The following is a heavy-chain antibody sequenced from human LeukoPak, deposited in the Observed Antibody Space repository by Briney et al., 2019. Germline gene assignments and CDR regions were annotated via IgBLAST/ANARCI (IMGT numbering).Heavy chain of an antibody. CDR3: VRGRSYGFDFDS. Sequence: SETLSLTCTVSGGSISSYYWSWIRQPPGKGLEWIGYIYYSGSTNYNPSLKSRVTISVDTSKNQFSLKLSSVTAADTAVYYCVRGRSYGFDFDSWGPGTLVIVSS. D-gene: IGHD5-18*01. V-gene: IGHV4-59*01. CDR1: GGSISSYY. CDR2: IYYSGST. J-gene: IGHJ4*02.